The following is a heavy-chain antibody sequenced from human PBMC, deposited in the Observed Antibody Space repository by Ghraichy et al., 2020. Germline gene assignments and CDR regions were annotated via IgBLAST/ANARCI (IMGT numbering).Heavy chain of an antibody. D-gene: IGHD4-17*01. CDR1: GFKFSSYA. J-gene: IGHJ4*02. CDR3: AKELLESENNYGDYGFAS. V-gene: IGHV3-23*01. Sequence: GGSLRLSCAASGFKFSSYAMSWVRQAPGKGLEWVSPISGSGRSTYYADSVKGRFTISRDNSKNTLYLQMNSLRAEDPAVYYCAKELLESENNYGDYGFASWGQGTLASVSS. CDR2: ISGSGRST.